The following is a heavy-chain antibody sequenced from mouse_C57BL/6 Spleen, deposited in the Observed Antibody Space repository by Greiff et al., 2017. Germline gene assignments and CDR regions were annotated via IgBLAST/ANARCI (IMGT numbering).Heavy chain of an antibody. CDR3: ARRDGYYLYAMDY. V-gene: IGHV5-17*01. CDR2: ISSGSSTI. Sequence: EVKLVESGGGLVKPGGSLKLSCAASGFTFSDYGMHWVRQAPEKGLEWVAYISSGSSTIYYADTVKGRFTISRDNAKNTLFLQMTSLRSEDTAMYYCARRDGYYLYAMDYWGQGTSVTVSS. CDR1: GFTFSDYG. J-gene: IGHJ4*01. D-gene: IGHD2-3*01.